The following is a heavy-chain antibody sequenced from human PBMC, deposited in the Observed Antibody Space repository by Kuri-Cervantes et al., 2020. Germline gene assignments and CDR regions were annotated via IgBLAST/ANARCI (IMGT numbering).Heavy chain of an antibody. Sequence: LSLTCAASGFTFDDYTMHWVRQAPGKGLEGVSLISWDGGSTYYADSVKGRFTISRDNSKSSLYLQMNSLRTEDTALYYCAKDIRSVVVVGYGMDVWGQGTTVTVSS. CDR1: GFTFDDYT. D-gene: IGHD2-15*01. CDR2: ISWDGGST. J-gene: IGHJ6*02. CDR3: AKDIRSVVVVGYGMDV. V-gene: IGHV3-43*01.